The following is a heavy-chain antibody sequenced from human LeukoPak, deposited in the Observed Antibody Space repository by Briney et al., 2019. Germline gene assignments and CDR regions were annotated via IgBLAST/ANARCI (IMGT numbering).Heavy chain of an antibody. V-gene: IGHV3-11*06. CDR3: ARASMVLYYFDY. D-gene: IGHD2/OR15-2a*01. Sequence: GGSLRLSCAASGFTFSDYYMSWIRQAPGKGLEWVSYISSSSSYTNYADSVKGRFTISRDNSKNTLYLQMNSLRAEDTAVYYCARASMVLYYFDYWGQGTLVTVSS. CDR1: GFTFSDYY. CDR2: ISSSSSYT. J-gene: IGHJ4*02.